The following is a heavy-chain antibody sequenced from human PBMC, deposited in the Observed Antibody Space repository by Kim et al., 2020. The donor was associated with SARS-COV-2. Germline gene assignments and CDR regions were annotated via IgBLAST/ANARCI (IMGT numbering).Heavy chain of an antibody. D-gene: IGHD5-18*01. CDR3: AKAMGVGHLWKH. Sequence: YDADSVKGRFTISRDNSKNTLYLQMNSLRAEDTAAYYCAKAMGVGHLWKHWGQGTLVTVSS. V-gene: IGHV3-23*01. J-gene: IGHJ4*02.